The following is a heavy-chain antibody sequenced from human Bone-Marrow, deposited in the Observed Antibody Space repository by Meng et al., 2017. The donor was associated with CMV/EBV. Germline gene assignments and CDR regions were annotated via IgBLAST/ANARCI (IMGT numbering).Heavy chain of an antibody. CDR3: ARCSGAYDFWSGF. J-gene: IGHJ4*02. Sequence: SETLSLTCTVSGGSISSGDYYWSWIRQPPGKGLEWIGYIYYSGSTYYNPSLKSRVTISVDTSKNQFSLKLSSVTAADTAVYYCARCSGAYDFWSGFWGQGTLVTVSS. D-gene: IGHD3-3*01. CDR2: IYYSGST. V-gene: IGHV4-30-4*02. CDR1: GGSISSGDYY.